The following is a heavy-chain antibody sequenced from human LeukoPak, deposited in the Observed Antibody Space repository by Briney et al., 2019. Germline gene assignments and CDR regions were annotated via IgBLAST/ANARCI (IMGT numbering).Heavy chain of an antibody. CDR2: IYYSGST. D-gene: IGHD6-13*01. V-gene: IGHV4-31*03. J-gene: IGHJ4*02. CDR1: GGSISSGGYY. CDR3: ARGHSIAAAGKVPGRHYFDY. Sequence: SQTLSLTCTVSGGSISSGGYYWSWIRQHPGKGLEWLGYIYYSGSTYYNPSLKSRVTISVDTSKNQFSLKLSSVTAADTAVYYCARGHSIAAAGKVPGRHYFDYWGQGTLVTVSS.